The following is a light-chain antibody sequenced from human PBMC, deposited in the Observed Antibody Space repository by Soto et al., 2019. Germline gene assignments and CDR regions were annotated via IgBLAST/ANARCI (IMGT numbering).Light chain of an antibody. J-gene: IGLJ3*02. CDR3: GTWNSSLSVV. V-gene: IGLV1-51*01. CDR1: SSNIGNTV. CDR2: DNN. Sequence: QSVLTQPPSVSAAPGQKVTISCSGDSSNIGNTVVSWYQQLPGTAPKLLIYDNNQRPSGIPHRFSGSKSGTSATLGITGLQTGDEADYYCGTWNSSLSVVFGGGTKLTVL.